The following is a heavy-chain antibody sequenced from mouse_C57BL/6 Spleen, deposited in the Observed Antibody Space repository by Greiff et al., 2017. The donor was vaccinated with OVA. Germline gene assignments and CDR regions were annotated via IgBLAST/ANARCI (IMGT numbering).Heavy chain of an antibody. CDR3: ARGEPYDYGPFAY. Sequence: EVQLVESGGGLVKPGGSLKLSCAASGFTFSDYGMHWVRQAPEKGLEWVAYISSGSSTIYYADTVQGRFTISRDNAKNTLFLQMTSLRSEDTAMYYCARGEPYDYGPFAYWGQGTLVTVSA. J-gene: IGHJ3*01. CDR2: ISSGSSTI. V-gene: IGHV5-17*01. CDR1: GFTFSDYG. D-gene: IGHD2-4*01.